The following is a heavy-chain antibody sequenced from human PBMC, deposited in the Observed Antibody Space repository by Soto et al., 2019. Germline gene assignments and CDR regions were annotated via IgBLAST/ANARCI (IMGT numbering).Heavy chain of an antibody. D-gene: IGHD6-6*01. CDR2: ISGSGGST. Sequence: HPGGSLRLSGAASGFTFSSYAMSWVRQAPGKGLEWVSAISGSGGSTYYADSVKGRFTISRDNSKNTLYLQMHSLRAEDTAVYYCAKVNSIAAPYYYSGMDVWGQGTTVTVSS. CDR1: GFTFSSYA. V-gene: IGHV3-23*01. J-gene: IGHJ6*02. CDR3: AKVNSIAAPYYYSGMDV.